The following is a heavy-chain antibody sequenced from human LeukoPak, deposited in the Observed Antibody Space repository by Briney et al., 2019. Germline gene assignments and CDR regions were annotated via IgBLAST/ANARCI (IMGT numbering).Heavy chain of an antibody. J-gene: IGHJ4*02. V-gene: IGHV3-30*18. CDR2: ISYDGSNK. CDR3: AKDRSPKGIAYYFDY. Sequence: GGSLRLSCAASGFTFSSYGMHWVRQAPGKGLEWVAVISYDGSNKYYADSVKGRFTISRDNSKNTLYLQMNSLRAEDTAVYYCAKDRSPKGIAYYFDYWGQGTLVTVSS. D-gene: IGHD6-13*01. CDR1: GFTFSSYG.